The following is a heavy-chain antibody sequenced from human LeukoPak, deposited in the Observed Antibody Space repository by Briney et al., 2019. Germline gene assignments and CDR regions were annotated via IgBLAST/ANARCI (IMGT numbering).Heavy chain of an antibody. CDR2: IYNRGST. V-gene: IGHV4-39*01. CDR3: ARQGDYYDLFYFDY. Sequence: SEPLSLTCNVSGASISRGSYYWGWIRQPPGKGLEWIGSIYNRGSTYYNPSLRSRVTISVATSKNQFSLKLNSVTAADTAVYYCARQGDYYDLFYFDYWGQGTLVTVSS. J-gene: IGHJ4*02. CDR1: GASISRGSYY. D-gene: IGHD3-9*01.